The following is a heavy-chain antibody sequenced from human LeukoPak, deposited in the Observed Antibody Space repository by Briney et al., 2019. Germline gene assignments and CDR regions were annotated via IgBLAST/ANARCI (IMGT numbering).Heavy chain of an antibody. D-gene: IGHD3-10*01. Sequence: PSETLSLTCTVSGGSISSGGYYWSWIRQHPGKGLEWIGYVYYSGSTYYNPSLKSRVTISVDTSKNQFSLKLNSVTAADTAVYYCARDGYYYGSGSPIREAFDIWGQGTMVTASS. J-gene: IGHJ3*02. CDR3: ARDGYYYGSGSPIREAFDI. CDR1: GGSISSGGYY. CDR2: VYYSGST. V-gene: IGHV4-31*03.